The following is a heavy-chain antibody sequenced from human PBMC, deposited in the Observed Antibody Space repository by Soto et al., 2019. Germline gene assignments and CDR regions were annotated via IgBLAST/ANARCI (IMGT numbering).Heavy chain of an antibody. CDR3: ARDEDYYFDY. CDR1: GYAFTSYD. CDR2: ISGYNGNT. J-gene: IGHJ4*02. V-gene: IGHV1-18*01. D-gene: IGHD2-15*01. Sequence: QVQLVQSGAEVKKPGASVKVSCKASGYAFTSYDITWVRQAPGQGLEWMGWISGYNGNTNYAQKLQXXVXMTXDTSTSTAYMELRSLRSDDTAVYYCARDEDYYFDYWGQGTLVTVSS.